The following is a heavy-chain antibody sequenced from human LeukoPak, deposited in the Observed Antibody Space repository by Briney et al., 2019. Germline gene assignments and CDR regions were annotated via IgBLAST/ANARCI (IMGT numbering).Heavy chain of an antibody. CDR2: IYYSGIT. CDR3: ARVISSGWAGFDY. V-gene: IGHV4-59*01. J-gene: IGHJ4*02. D-gene: IGHD6-19*01. CDR1: GGSISSYY. Sequence: SETLSLTCTVSGGSISSYYWSWIRQPPGKGLEWIGYIYYSGITNYNPSLGGRVTISVDTSKNQLSLKLNSVTAADTAVYYCARVISSGWAGFDYWGQGALVTVSS.